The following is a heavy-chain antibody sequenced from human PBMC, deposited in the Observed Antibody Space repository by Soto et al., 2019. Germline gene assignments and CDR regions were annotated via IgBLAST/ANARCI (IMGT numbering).Heavy chain of an antibody. CDR3: ARSRSGYYYFIDY. CDR1: VFTFSSYS. V-gene: IGHV3-48*02. Sequence: WSLRLSCAASVFTFSSYSMNWVRQAPGKGLEWVSYISSSSSTIYYADSVKGRFTISRDNAKNSLYLQMNSLRDEDTAVYYCARSRSGYYYFIDYWGQGTLVTVSS. J-gene: IGHJ4*02. D-gene: IGHD3-22*01. CDR2: ISSSSSTI.